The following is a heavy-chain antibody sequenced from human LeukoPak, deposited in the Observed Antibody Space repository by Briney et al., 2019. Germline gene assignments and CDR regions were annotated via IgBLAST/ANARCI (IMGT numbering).Heavy chain of an antibody. J-gene: IGHJ4*02. CDR2: ISGSGGTT. D-gene: IGHD1-26*01. CDR1: GFTFSNYA. Sequence: HRGSLPLSCAASGFTFSNYAMSWVRPAPGKGLEWGSSISGSGGTTYDADSVKRRFTISRDNSKNTLYLQMNSLRGEDTAVYYGAKDTLNSLGATYPDYWGQGTLVTVSS. V-gene: IGHV3-23*01. CDR3: AKDTLNSLGATYPDY.